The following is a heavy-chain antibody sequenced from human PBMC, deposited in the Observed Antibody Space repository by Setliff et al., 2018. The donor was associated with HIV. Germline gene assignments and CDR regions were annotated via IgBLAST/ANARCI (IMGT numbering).Heavy chain of an antibody. CDR2: VHNSGTA. Sequence: SETLSLTCSVSGASFTSARYYWTWIRQHPGHPGKGLEWIGYVHNSGTAYSTPSLRSRVDISLDTSNSQFSLNLRAVTAADTAVYYCARGVYGGASCYQGTDHWGQGTLVTVSS. V-gene: IGHV4-31*03. CDR1: GASFTSARYY. D-gene: IGHD2-21*01. CDR3: ARGVYGGASCYQGTDH. J-gene: IGHJ5*02.